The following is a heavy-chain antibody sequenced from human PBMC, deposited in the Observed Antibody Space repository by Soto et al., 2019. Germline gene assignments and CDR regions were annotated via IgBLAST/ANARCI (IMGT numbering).Heavy chain of an antibody. D-gene: IGHD1-26*01. CDR1: GGSISSYY. CDR3: ARERVGATAFDI. J-gene: IGHJ3*02. Sequence: QVQLQESGPGLVKPSETLSLTCTVSGGSISSYYWSWIRQPPGKGLEWIGYIYYSGSTNYNPSLKRRVTISVDTSKNQFSLKLSSVTAADTAVYYCARERVGATAFDIWGQGTMVTVSS. V-gene: IGHV4-59*01. CDR2: IYYSGST.